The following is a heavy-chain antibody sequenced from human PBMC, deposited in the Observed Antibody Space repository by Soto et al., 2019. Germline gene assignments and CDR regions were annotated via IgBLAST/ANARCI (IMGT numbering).Heavy chain of an antibody. Sequence: ASVKVSCKASGYTFSDYYIHWVRQAPGQGLEWMGWISAYNGNTNYAQKLQGRVTMTTDTSTSTAYMELRSLRSDDTAVYYCARLHLGSYSWFDLWGQGTLVTVSS. CDR3: ARLHLGSYSWFDL. CDR2: ISAYNGNT. V-gene: IGHV1-18*04. CDR1: GYTFSDYY. J-gene: IGHJ5*02. D-gene: IGHD1-26*01.